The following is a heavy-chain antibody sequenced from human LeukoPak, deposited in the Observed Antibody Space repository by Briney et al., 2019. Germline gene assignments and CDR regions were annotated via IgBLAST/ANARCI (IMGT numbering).Heavy chain of an antibody. Sequence: SETLSLTCTVSGGSISSSSYYWGWIRQPPGKGLEWIGSIYYSGSTYYNPSLKSRVTISVDTSKNQFSLKLSSVTAADTAVYYCASVTMVRGVIFDYWGQGTLVTVSS. CDR2: IYYSGST. D-gene: IGHD3-10*01. CDR3: ASVTMVRGVIFDY. CDR1: GGSISSSSYY. J-gene: IGHJ4*02. V-gene: IGHV4-39*01.